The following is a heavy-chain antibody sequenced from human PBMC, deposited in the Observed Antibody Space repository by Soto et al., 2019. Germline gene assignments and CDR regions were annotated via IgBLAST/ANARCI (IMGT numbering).Heavy chain of an antibody. CDR3: ARQGPSTYYYDSSGYYYFDY. V-gene: IGHV5-10-1*01. D-gene: IGHD3-22*01. J-gene: IGHJ4*02. CDR1: GYSFTSYW. Sequence: GESLKISCKGSGYSFTSYWISWVRQMPGKGLEWMWRIDPSDSYTNYSPSFQGHVTISADKSISTAYLQWSSLKASDTAMYYCARQGPSTYYYDSSGYYYFDYWGQGTLVTVSS. CDR2: IDPSDSYT.